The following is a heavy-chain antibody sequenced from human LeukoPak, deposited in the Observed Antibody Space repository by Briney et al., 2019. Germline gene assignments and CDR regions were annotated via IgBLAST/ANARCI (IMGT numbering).Heavy chain of an antibody. CDR1: GFTFSSYS. CDR2: ISSSSSYI. J-gene: IGHJ4*02. V-gene: IGHV3-21*01. D-gene: IGHD4-17*01. Sequence: GGSLRLSCAASGFTFSSYSMNWVRQAPGKGLEWVSSISSSSSYIYYADSVKGRFTISRDNAENSLYLQMNSLRAEDTAVYYCARPRNGDPGGYWGQGTLVTVSS. CDR3: ARPRNGDPGGY.